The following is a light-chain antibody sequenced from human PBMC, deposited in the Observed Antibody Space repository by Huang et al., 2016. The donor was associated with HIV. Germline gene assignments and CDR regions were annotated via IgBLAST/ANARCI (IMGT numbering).Light chain of an antibody. CDR3: QQYNKWPVT. CDR2: GAS. V-gene: IGKV3-15*01. CDR1: QSVSSN. J-gene: IGKJ1*01. Sequence: EIVMTQSRATLSVSPGERATLSCRASQSVSSNLAWYQQKPGQAPRLLIYGASTRATGIPARFSGSGSGTEFTLTISSLQSEDFVVYYCQQYNKWPVTFGQGTKVEIK.